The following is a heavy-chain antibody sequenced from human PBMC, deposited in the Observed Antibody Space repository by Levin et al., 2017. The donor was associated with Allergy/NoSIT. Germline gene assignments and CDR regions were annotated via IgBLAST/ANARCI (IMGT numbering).Heavy chain of an antibody. CDR1: GYTFYNHA. D-gene: IGHD1-26*01. CDR2: INTGNGNT. J-gene: IGHJ5*02. V-gene: IGHV1-3*04. Sequence: KAGESVKISCKASGYTFYNHAIHWVRQAPGQRLEWMGWINTGNGNTRYSQNFQGRITIVRDTSATTAYMELSSLKSEDTAVYYCAKSLSSGPFDPWGQGTLVTVSS. CDR3: AKSLSSGPFDP.